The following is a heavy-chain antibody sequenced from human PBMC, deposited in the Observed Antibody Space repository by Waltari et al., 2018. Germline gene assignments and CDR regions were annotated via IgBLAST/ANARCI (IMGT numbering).Heavy chain of an antibody. CDR1: VGSFSGYY. V-gene: IGHV4-34*01. D-gene: IGHD2-8*01. CDR2: INHSGST. CDR3: ARDRMEAFDI. Sequence: QVQLQQWGAGLLKPSETLSLPCAVYVGSFSGYYWSWIRQPPGKGLEWIGEINHSGSTNYNPSLKSRVTISVDTSKNQFSLKLSSVTAADTAVYYCARDRMEAFDIWGQGTMVTVSS. J-gene: IGHJ3*02.